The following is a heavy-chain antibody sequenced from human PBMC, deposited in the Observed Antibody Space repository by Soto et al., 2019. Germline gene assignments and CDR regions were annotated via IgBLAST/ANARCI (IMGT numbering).Heavy chain of an antibody. D-gene: IGHD3-22*01. CDR3: ARGVK. CDR2: MNPNSSNT. J-gene: IGHJ3*01. Sequence: QVQLVQSGAEVKKPGASVRVSCKASGYTFTSHDINWVRQATGQGLEWMGWMNPNSSNTGYAQKFQGRVTMTRSTSTSTAYMEVSSLRSEDTAVDYCARGVKWGQGTMVTFSS. CDR1: GYTFTSHD. V-gene: IGHV1-8*01.